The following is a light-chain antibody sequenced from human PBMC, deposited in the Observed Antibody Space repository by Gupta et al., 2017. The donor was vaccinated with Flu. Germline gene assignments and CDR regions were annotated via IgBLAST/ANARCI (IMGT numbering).Light chain of an antibody. Sequence: DIVMTQSPDSLAVSLGERATINCKSSQSVLSSSNNKNYLTWYQQKPGQPPKLLIYWTSTRESGVPDRFSGSGSGTDFTLTISSLQAEDVAVYYCQQVDSIPITFGQGTRLEIK. CDR1: QSVLSSSNNKNY. J-gene: IGKJ5*01. V-gene: IGKV4-1*01. CDR2: WTS. CDR3: QQVDSIPIT.